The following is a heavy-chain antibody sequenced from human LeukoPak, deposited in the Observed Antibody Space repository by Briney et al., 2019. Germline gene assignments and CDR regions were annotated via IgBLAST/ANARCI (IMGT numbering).Heavy chain of an antibody. D-gene: IGHD2-2*01. Sequence: GGSLRLSCAASGFIFATYSMIWVRQAPGQGLEWLSYISSNPDVTYYADSVKGRFTISRDNAKNSLYLQMNSLRAEDTALYYCARDHSYAVPYYFDPWGQGTLVTVSS. CDR2: ISSNPDVT. J-gene: IGHJ5*02. V-gene: IGHV3-48*01. CDR1: GFIFATYS. CDR3: ARDHSYAVPYYFDP.